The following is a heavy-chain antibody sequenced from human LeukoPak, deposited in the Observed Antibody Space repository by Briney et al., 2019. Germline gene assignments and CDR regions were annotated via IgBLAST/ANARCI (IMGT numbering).Heavy chain of an antibody. V-gene: IGHV3-64*01. CDR1: EFTFSTYG. J-gene: IGHJ3*02. Sequence: PGGSLRLSCAASEFTFSTYGMHWVRQAPGKGLEYVSGISNNGGSTYYANSVKGRFTISRDNSKNTLYLQMGSLRAEDMAVYYCARYRGSYNAFDIWGQGTMVTVSS. CDR2: ISNNGGST. CDR3: ARYRGSYNAFDI. D-gene: IGHD1-26*01.